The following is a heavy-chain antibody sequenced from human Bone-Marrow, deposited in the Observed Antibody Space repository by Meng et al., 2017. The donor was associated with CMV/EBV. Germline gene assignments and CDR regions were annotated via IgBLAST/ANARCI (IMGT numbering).Heavy chain of an antibody. D-gene: IGHD3-9*01. Sequence: LSLTCAVSGFTFSSYSMNWVRQAPGKGLEWVSSISSSSSYIYYADSVKGRFTISRDNAKNSLYLQMNSLRAEDTAVYYCARFYYDILTGYYNDYWGQGTLVTVSS. V-gene: IGHV3-21*01. CDR3: ARFYYDILTGYYNDY. CDR2: ISSSSSYI. CDR1: GFTFSSYS. J-gene: IGHJ4*02.